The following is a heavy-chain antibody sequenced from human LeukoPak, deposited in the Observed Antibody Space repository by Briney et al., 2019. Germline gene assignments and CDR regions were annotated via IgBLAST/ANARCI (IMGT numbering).Heavy chain of an antibody. J-gene: IGHJ4*02. CDR2: IKQDGSDK. D-gene: IGHD6-13*01. CDR3: AKDQTAAAGPADY. Sequence: PGGSLRLSCAASGFTFSNYWMSWVRQAPGKGLEWVANIKQDGSDKNYVDSVKGRFTISRDNSKNTLYLQMNSLRAEDTAVYYCAKDQTAAAGPADYWGQGTLVTVSS. CDR1: GFTFSNYW. V-gene: IGHV3-7*03.